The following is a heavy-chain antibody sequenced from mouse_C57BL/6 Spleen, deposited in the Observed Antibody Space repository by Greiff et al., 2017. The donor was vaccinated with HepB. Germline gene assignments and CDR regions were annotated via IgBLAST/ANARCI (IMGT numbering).Heavy chain of an antibody. D-gene: IGHD1-1*01. CDR1: GYSFTSYY. CDR3: ASPVGADY. Sequence: VQLVESGPELVKPGASVKISCKASGYSFTSYYIHWVKQRPGQGLEWIGWIYPGSGNTKYNEKFKGKATLTADTSSSTAYMQLSSLTSEDSAVYYCASPVGADYWGQGTTLTVSS. CDR2: IYPGSGNT. J-gene: IGHJ2*01. V-gene: IGHV1-66*01.